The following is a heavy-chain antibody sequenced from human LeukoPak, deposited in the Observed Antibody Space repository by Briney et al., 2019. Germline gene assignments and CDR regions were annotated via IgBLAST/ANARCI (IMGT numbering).Heavy chain of an antibody. CDR1: GFTVSSNY. CDR2: IYSGGST. Sequence: GGSLRLSCAASGFTVSSNYMSWVRQAPGKGLEWVSVIYSGGSTYYSDSVKGRFTISRDNSKNTLYLQMNSLRAEDTAVYYCAREDYGGNSSDYWGQGTLVIVSS. J-gene: IGHJ4*02. V-gene: IGHV3-66*01. D-gene: IGHD4-23*01. CDR3: AREDYGGNSSDY.